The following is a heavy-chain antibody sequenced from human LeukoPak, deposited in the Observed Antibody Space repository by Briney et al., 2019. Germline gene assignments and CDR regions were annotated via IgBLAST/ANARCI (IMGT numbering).Heavy chain of an antibody. CDR1: GFTVNSKY. CDR3: ARDPLSCSSTSCYTIAGADY. J-gene: IGHJ4*02. CDR2: ISGSSSYI. D-gene: IGHD2-2*02. Sequence: GGSLRLSCAASGFTVNSKYMSWVRQAPGKGLEWVSSISGSSSYIYYADSVKGRFTISRDNAKNSLYLQMNSLRAEDTAVYYCARDPLSCSSTSCYTIAGADYWGQGTLVTVSS. V-gene: IGHV3-21*01.